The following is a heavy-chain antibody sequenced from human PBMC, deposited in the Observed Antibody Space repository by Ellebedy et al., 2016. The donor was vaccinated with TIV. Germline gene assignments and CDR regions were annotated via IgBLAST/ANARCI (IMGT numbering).Heavy chain of an antibody. CDR3: VTAEAARVSPNY. V-gene: IGHV3-13*01. J-gene: IGHJ4*02. CDR1: GFRFSIYD. Sequence: PGGSLRLSCAASGFRFSIYDMYWVRQAPGRGLEWVAASGSGGDSYYADSVRGRFTISRGYAKSSLFLQMDTLRAGDTAVYFCVTAEAARVSPNYWGQGTLVTVSS. CDR2: SGSGGDS. D-gene: IGHD6-6*01.